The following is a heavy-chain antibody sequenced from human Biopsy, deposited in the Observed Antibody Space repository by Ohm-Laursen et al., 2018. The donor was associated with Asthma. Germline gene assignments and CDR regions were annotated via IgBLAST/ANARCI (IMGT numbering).Heavy chain of an antibody. CDR2: ISGGGPST. V-gene: IGHV3-23*01. D-gene: IGHD6-19*01. Sequence: SLRLSCAASGFTFSTYGMHWVRQAPGRGLEWVATISGGGPSTFYAASVKGRFTISSDTLKNTVFLHLSSLRAEDTAVYYCAKESGTVGWHADYLEEWGRGTLVTVSS. J-gene: IGHJ4*02. CDR3: AKESGTVGWHADYLEE. CDR1: GFTFSTYG.